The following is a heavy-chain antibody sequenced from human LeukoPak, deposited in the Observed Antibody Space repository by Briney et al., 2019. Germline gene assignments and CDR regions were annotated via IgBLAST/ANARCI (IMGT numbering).Heavy chain of an antibody. CDR2: IYYSGST. Sequence: SGTLSLTCTVSGGSISSSSYYWGWIRQPPGKGLEWIGSIYYSGSTYYNPSLKSRVTISVDTSKNQFSLKLSSVTAADTAVYYCARHLGYCSSTSCYAEPYGMDVWGQGTTVTVSS. D-gene: IGHD2-2*01. CDR1: GGSISSSSYY. J-gene: IGHJ6*02. CDR3: ARHLGYCSSTSCYAEPYGMDV. V-gene: IGHV4-39*01.